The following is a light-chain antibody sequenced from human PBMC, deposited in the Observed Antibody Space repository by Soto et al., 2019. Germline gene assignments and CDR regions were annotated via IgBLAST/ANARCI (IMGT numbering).Light chain of an antibody. CDR1: SSDVGGYNY. Sequence: QSVLTQPASVSGSPGQSITISCTGTSSDVGGYNYVSWYQQHPGKAPKLMIYEVSNRPSGVSNRFSGSKSGNTASLTISGLQAEDEADYYCSSYTSSSTPYAVFGGGTQLTVL. J-gene: IGLJ7*01. CDR2: EVS. V-gene: IGLV2-14*01. CDR3: SSYTSSSTPYAV.